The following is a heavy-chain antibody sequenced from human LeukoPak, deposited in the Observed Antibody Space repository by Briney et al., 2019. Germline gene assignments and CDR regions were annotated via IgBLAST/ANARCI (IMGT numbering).Heavy chain of an antibody. CDR2: INHSGST. J-gene: IGHJ4*02. D-gene: IGHD3-22*01. V-gene: IGHV4-34*01. CDR1: GGSFSGYY. Sequence: PSETLSLTCAVYGGSFSGYYWSWIRQPPGKGLEWIGEINHSGSTNYNPSLKSRVTISVDTSKNQFSLKLSSVTAADTAVYYCASTAVNYYDSSGYSFDYWGQGTLVTVSS. CDR3: ASTAVNYYDSSGYSFDY.